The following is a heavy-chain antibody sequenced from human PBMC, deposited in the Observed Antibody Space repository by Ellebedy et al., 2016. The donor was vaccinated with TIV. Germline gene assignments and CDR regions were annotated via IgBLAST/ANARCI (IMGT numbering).Heavy chain of an antibody. J-gene: IGHJ4*02. D-gene: IGHD1-1*01. CDR3: ARDWNGDSVIED. Sequence: GGSLRLXXAASGFTFSSYAMSWVRQPPGKGLEWVSIISGGGVSYYADSVKGRFTISRDNSQNTLYLQMNGLRAEDTAVYYCARDWNGDSVIEDWGQGSLVIVSS. CDR1: GFTFSSYA. V-gene: IGHV3-23*01. CDR2: ISGGGVS.